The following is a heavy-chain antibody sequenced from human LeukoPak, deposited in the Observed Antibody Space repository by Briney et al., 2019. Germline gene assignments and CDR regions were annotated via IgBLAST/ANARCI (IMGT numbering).Heavy chain of an antibody. Sequence: SVKVSCKASGGTFSSYAISWVRQAPGQGLEWMGRIIPILGIANYAQKFQGRVTITADKSTSTAYMELSSLRSEDTAVYYCARDRTTSYYYYGMDVWGQGTTVTVSS. CDR2: IIPILGIA. CDR1: GGTFSSYA. CDR3: ARDRTTSYYYYGMDV. J-gene: IGHJ6*02. D-gene: IGHD4-17*01. V-gene: IGHV1-69*04.